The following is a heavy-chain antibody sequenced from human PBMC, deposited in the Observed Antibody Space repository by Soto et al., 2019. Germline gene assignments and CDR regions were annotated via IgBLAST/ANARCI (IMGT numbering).Heavy chain of an antibody. CDR2: IYHSGTT. Sequence: QVHLQESGPGLVKPSGTLSLTCAVSGGSITTNWWSWVRQPPGKGLEWIGEIYHSGTTNYNPSLRGRVTISVDKSNTQFSLNLNSVTAADSAIYYCARHIAVPSTRGFDYWGQGNLVTVSS. CDR3: ARHIAVPSTRGFDY. V-gene: IGHV4-4*02. J-gene: IGHJ4*02. CDR1: GGSITTNW. D-gene: IGHD6-19*01.